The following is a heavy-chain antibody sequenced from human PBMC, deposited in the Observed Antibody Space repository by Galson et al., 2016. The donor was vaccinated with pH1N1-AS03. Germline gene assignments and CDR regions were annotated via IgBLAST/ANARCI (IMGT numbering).Heavy chain of an antibody. CDR2: IYTGGTT. Sequence: SLRLSCAASGFTVSSNYMSWVRLAPGKGLEWVSVIYTGGTTQYADSVKGRFTISRDNSKNMLYLQMNSLRAEDTAVYYCSRRSVAEMASGWAWGFDYWGQGALLTVSS. CDR3: SRRSVAEMASGWAWGFDY. D-gene: IGHD5-24*01. CDR1: GFTVSSNY. J-gene: IGHJ4*02. V-gene: IGHV3-66*01.